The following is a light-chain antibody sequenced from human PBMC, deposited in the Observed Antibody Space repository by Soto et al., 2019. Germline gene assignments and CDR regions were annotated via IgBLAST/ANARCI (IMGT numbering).Light chain of an antibody. CDR3: QPYDSSTRV. V-gene: IGLV1-40*01. J-gene: IGLJ1*01. CDR1: SSNIGAEYD. Sequence: QSVLTQPPSVSGAPGQRVAISCTGSSSNIGAEYDVHWYQQLPGTAPKRLIYGDNNRPSGVPDRFSGSKSGTSASLAITGPQPEDEADYYCQPYDSSTRVFGTGTKAPS. CDR2: GDN.